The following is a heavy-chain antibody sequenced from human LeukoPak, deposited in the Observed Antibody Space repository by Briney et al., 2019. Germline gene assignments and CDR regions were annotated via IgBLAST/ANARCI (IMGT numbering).Heavy chain of an antibody. V-gene: IGHV4-38-2*02. Sequence: PSETLSLTCNVSGYSITSGYYWGWIRQPPGKGLEWIGSMYHSGNPQYNPSLQSRVTISVDTSKNQVSLNLNSVNAADTAVYYCVSQLTHYMDVWGKGTTVIVSS. CDR2: MYHSGNP. CDR1: GYSITSGYY. J-gene: IGHJ6*03. CDR3: VSQLTHYMDV. D-gene: IGHD2-2*01.